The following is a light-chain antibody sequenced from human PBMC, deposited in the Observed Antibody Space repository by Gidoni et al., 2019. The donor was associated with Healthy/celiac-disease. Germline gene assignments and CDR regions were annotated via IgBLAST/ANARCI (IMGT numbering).Light chain of an antibody. CDR3: QSYDSSNWV. CDR2: EDN. J-gene: IGLJ3*02. Sequence: FMLTQPHSSSESLGTTVTISCPRSSGSIASNYVQGYQQRPGSAPTTVIYEDNQRPSGVPDRFSGSIDSSSNSAYLTISGLKTEDEADYYCQSYDSSNWVFGGGTKLTVL. CDR1: SGSIASNY. V-gene: IGLV6-57*04.